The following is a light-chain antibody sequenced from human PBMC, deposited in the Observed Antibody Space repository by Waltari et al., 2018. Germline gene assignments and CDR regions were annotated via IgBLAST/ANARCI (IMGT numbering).Light chain of an antibody. CDR2: KDT. V-gene: IGLV3-25*03. CDR3: QSADSADTYVV. CDR1: ALPKQY. J-gene: IGLJ2*01. Sequence: SYELTQPPSVSVSPGQTARITCSGDALPKQYGYWYQRKPGQAPVLVIYKDTDRPSGIPVRFAGSSSGTTVTLTISGGQAEDEADYYCQSADSADTYVVFGGGTKLTGL.